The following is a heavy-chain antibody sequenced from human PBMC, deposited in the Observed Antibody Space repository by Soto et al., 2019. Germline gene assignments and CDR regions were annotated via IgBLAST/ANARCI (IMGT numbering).Heavy chain of an antibody. D-gene: IGHD2-2*01. Sequence: GGSLRLSCAASGFTFSSYWMHWVRQAPGKGLVWVSRINSDGSYRGYADSVKGRFTISRDNAKNTLYLQMNTLRAEDTAVYYCARSLSTSPDYWGQGTLVTVSS. J-gene: IGHJ4*02. V-gene: IGHV3-74*01. CDR1: GFTFSSYW. CDR2: INSDGSYR. CDR3: ARSLSTSPDY.